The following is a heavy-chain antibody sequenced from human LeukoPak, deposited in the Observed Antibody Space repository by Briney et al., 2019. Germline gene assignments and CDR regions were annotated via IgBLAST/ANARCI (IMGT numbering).Heavy chain of an antibody. CDR2: INHSGST. V-gene: IGHV4-34*01. CDR3: ARHGYNTFDY. CDR1: GGSFSGYY. J-gene: IGHJ4*02. Sequence: PSETLSLTCAVYGGSFSGYYWSWIRQPPGKGLEWIGEINHSGSTNYNPSLKSRVTISVDTSKNQFSLKLSSVTAADTAVYYCARHGYNTFDYWGQGTLVTVSS. D-gene: IGHD5-24*01.